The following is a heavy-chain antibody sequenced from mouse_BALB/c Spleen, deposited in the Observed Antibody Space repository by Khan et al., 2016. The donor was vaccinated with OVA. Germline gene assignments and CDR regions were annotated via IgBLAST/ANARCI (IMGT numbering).Heavy chain of an antibody. D-gene: IGHD2-13*01. CDR1: GFSLITYG. CDR3: AIETASYGDYEAMDY. CDR2: IWAGGST. Sequence: QVQLKESGPGLVAPSQSLSITCSVSGFSLITYGVHWVRQSPGKGLEWLGIIWAGGSTNYNSALMSRLSISKDNSKSQVFLKMNSLQTDDTAMYYCAIETASYGDYEAMDYWGQGTSVTVSS. V-gene: IGHV2-9*02. J-gene: IGHJ4*01.